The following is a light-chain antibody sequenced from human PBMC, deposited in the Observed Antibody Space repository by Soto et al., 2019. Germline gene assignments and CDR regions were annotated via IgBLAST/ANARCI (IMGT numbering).Light chain of an antibody. CDR3: QQYDSYAWT. V-gene: IGKV1-5*01. CDR2: DAS. CDR1: QSISSW. J-gene: IGKJ1*01. Sequence: DIQMTQSPSTLSASVGDRVTITCRASQSISSWLAWYHHKPGKAPKLLIYDASSLESGVPSRFSGSGSGTEFTLTISSLQPDDFATYYCQQYDSYAWTFGQGTKVDIK.